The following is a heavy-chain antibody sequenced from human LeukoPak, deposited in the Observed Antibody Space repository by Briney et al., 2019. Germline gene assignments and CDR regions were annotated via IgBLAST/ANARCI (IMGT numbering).Heavy chain of an antibody. Sequence: SETLSLTCTVSGGSISSYYWSWIRQPAEKGLEWIWRIYTSGSTSYNPSLKSRVTISVDKSKNQFSLKLSSVTAADTAVYYCARVSLYYYADYWGQGTLVTVSS. CDR1: GGSISSYY. V-gene: IGHV4-4*07. D-gene: IGHD3-10*01. J-gene: IGHJ4*02. CDR3: ARVSLYYYADY. CDR2: IYTSGST.